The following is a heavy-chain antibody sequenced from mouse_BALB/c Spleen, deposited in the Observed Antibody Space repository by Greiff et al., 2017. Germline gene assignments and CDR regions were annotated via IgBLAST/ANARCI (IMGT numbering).Heavy chain of an antibody. CDR2: IDPANGTT. CDR1: GFNIKDTY. V-gene: IGHV14-3*02. CDR3: APGGFDY. J-gene: IGHJ2*01. Sequence: VQLQESGAELVKPGASVKLSCTASGFNIKDTYMHWVKQRPEQGLEWIGRIDPANGTTKYDPKFQGKATITADTSSNTAYLQLSSLTSEDTAVYYSAPGGFDYWGQGTTLTVSS.